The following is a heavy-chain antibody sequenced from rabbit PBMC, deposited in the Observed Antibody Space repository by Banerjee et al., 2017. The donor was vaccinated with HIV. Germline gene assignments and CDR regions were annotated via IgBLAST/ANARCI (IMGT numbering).Heavy chain of an antibody. Sequence: QSLEESGGGLVKPGGTLTLTCKASGFDLSSYYYMCWVRQAPGKGLEWIGCISTDDGSTACASGAKGRFTLSTASSTTVTLQMTSLTAADTATHFCARGLFGGDGPNLWGQGTLVTVS. D-gene: IGHD5-1*01. CDR1: GFDLSSYYY. J-gene: IGHJ4*01. V-gene: IGHV1S40*01. CDR2: ISTDDGST. CDR3: ARGLFGGDGPNL.